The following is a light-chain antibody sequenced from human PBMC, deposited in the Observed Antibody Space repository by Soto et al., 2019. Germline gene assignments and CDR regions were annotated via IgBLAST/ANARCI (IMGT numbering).Light chain of an antibody. J-gene: IGKJ4*01. Sequence: DIQMTQSPSTLSASVGDRVTITCRASQSINNWLAWYQQNPGKAPKLLISKASNLKSGVPSRFSGTGSGTEFTLTISSLQPDDFASYYCQQYDSYPFTFGGGTKVEI. CDR3: QQYDSYPFT. CDR2: KAS. V-gene: IGKV1-5*03. CDR1: QSINNW.